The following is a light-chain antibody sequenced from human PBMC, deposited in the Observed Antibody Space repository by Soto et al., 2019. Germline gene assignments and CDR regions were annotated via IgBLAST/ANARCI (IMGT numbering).Light chain of an antibody. CDR1: RTINTY. V-gene: IGKV1-39*01. Sequence: DIRMTQSPSSPSASVGDTITITCRASRTINTYLNWFQQKPGEPPRLLIYGASTLHDGVPSMFSGSGSGADFTLTISGLQAEDFASYHCQQTYSDISFGGGTKVDI. J-gene: IGKJ4*01. CDR2: GAS. CDR3: QQTYSDIS.